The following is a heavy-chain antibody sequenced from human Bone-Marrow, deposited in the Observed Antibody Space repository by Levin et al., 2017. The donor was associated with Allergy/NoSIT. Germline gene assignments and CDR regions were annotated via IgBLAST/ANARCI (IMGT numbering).Heavy chain of an antibody. J-gene: IGHJ4*02. Sequence: LSLTCAASGVTVRNNYMSWVRQAPGKGLEWVSVIYSVGSTYYAESVKGRFTISRDNSKNTLYLQMNSLRAEDTAIYSCARDPPGGGYWGQGTLVTVSS. D-gene: IGHD3-10*01. CDR2: IYSVGST. V-gene: IGHV3-53*01. CDR1: GVTVRNNY. CDR3: ARDPPGGGY.